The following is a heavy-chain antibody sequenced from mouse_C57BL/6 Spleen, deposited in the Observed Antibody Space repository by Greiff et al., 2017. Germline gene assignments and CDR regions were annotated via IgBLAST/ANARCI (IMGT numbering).Heavy chain of an antibody. V-gene: IGHV1-59*01. Sequence: QVQLQQPGAELVRPGTSVKLSCKASGYTFTSYWMHWVKQRPGQGLEWIGVIDPSDSYTNYNQKFKGKATLTVDTSSSTAYMQLSSLTSEDSAVYYCAEGLGDYWGQGTTLTVSS. D-gene: IGHD3-3*01. CDR3: AEGLGDY. CDR1: GYTFTSYW. CDR2: IDPSDSYT. J-gene: IGHJ2*01.